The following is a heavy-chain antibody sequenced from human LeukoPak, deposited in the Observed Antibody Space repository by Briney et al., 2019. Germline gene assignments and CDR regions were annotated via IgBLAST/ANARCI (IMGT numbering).Heavy chain of an antibody. CDR2: INPNSGGT. J-gene: IGHJ4*02. CDR3: AGDYYGSGSYDY. V-gene: IGHV1-2*02. Sequence: ASVKVSCKASGYTFTGYYMHWVRQAPGQGLEWMGWINPNSGGTNYAQKLQGRVTMTTDTSTSTAYMELRSLRSDDTAVYYCAGDYYGSGSYDYWGQGTLVTVSS. CDR1: GYTFTGYY. D-gene: IGHD3-10*01.